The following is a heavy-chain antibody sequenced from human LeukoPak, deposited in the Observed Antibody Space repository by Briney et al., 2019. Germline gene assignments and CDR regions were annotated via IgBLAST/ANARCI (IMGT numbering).Heavy chain of an antibody. D-gene: IGHD3-22*01. CDR3: AHRCRDDSSGSYTSHFDY. CDR1: GFSLSTNGVG. CDR2: IYWDDDK. J-gene: IGHJ4*02. Sequence: SGPTLVNPTQTLTLTCTFSGFSLSTNGVGVGWVRQPPGKALEWLALIYWDDDKRYSPSLKSRLTITKDTSKNQVVLTMTNMDPVDTATYYCAHRCRDDSSGSYTSHFDYWGQGILVTVSS. V-gene: IGHV2-5*02.